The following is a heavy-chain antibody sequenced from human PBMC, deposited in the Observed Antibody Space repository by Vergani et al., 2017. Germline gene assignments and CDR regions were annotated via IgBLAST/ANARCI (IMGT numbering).Heavy chain of an antibody. Sequence: EVQLVESGGGFVPPGRSLRLSCASSGFSFGDHAMTWVRQAPGTGLEWVAFIRNNAYGGTTEYAASVKGRFTISRDDSKRVAYLQLSGLKTEDTAVYFWSRGRGYSFGYSDYWGQGTLVTVSS. V-gene: IGHV3-49*04. J-gene: IGHJ4*02. CDR1: GFSFGDHA. CDR2: IRNNAYGGTT. D-gene: IGHD5-18*01. CDR3: SRGRGYSFGYSDY.